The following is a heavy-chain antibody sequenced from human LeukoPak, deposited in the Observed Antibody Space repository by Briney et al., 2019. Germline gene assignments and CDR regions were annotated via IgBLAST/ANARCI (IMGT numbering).Heavy chain of an antibody. J-gene: IGHJ4*02. V-gene: IGHV3-30*03. CDR2: ISYDGSNK. CDR3: ARERGAGYYYDSGIDY. CDR1: GFTFSSYG. D-gene: IGHD3-22*01. Sequence: GGSLRLSCAASGFTFSSYGMHWVRQAPGKGLEWVAVISYDGSNKYYADSVKGRFTISRDNSKNTLYLQMNSLRAEDTAVYYCARERGAGYYYDSGIDYWGQGTLVTVSS.